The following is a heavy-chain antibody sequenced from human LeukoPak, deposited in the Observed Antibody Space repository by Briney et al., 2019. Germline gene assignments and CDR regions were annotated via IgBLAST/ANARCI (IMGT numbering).Heavy chain of an antibody. D-gene: IGHD6-19*01. CDR2: INAGNGNT. Sequence: ASVKVSCKASGYTFTSYAMHWVRQAPGQRLEWMGWINAGNGNTKYSQKFQGRVTITRDTSASTAYMELSSLRSEDTAVYYCARDHSSGWYAAFDPWGQGTLVTVSS. CDR1: GYTFTSYA. J-gene: IGHJ5*02. V-gene: IGHV1-3*01. CDR3: ARDHSSGWYAAFDP.